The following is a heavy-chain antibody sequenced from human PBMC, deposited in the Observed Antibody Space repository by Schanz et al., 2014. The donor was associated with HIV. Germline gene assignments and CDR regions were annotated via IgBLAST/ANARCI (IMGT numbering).Heavy chain of an antibody. Sequence: QVPLVQSGPEVKKPGASVRVSCETSGYTFSDYDINWVRQAPGQGLEWMGWVNPESGNTGMADKFLGRLSLTRFTSTGTAYMELDSLRSEDTAIYYCGRAASFHFDKEGYYRNWYFDFWGRGTLVAVSS. J-gene: IGHJ2*01. D-gene: IGHD1-26*01. CDR2: VNPESGNT. CDR1: GYTFSDYD. V-gene: IGHV1-8*02. CDR3: GRAASFHFDKEGYYRNWYFDF.